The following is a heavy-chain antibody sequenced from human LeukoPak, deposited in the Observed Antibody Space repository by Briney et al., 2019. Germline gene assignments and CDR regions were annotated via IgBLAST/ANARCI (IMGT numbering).Heavy chain of an antibody. J-gene: IGHJ4*02. D-gene: IGHD5-18*01. CDR1: GGTFSSYA. CDR2: IIPIFGTA. Sequence: ASVKVSCKASGGTFSSYAISWVRQAPGQGLEWMGGIIPIFGTANYAQKSQGRVTITADESTSTAYMELSSLRSEDTAVYYCAVDVDTAMVYYFDYWGQGTLVTVSS. CDR3: AVDVDTAMVYYFDY. V-gene: IGHV1-69*13.